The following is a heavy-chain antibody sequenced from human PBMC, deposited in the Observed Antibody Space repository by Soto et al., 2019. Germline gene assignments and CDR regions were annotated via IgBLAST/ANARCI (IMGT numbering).Heavy chain of an antibody. D-gene: IGHD4-17*01. CDR1: GFTFTNYA. CDR3: AKVHYGDYGPNDY. CDR2: ISGSGGGT. V-gene: IGHV3-23*01. J-gene: IGHJ4*02. Sequence: GGSLRLSCAASGFTFTNYAMSWVRQAPGKGLEWVSAISGSGGGTYYVDSVQGRFTISRDNSNNTLYLQMNSLRAEDTAVYHCAKVHYGDYGPNDYWGQGTLVTVSS.